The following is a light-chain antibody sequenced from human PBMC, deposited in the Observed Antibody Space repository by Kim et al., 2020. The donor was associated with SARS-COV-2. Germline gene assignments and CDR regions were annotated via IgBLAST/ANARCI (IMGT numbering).Light chain of an antibody. CDR1: GSNLGNNY. J-gene: IGLJ2*01. V-gene: IGLV1-51*01. CDR3: GTWDSSLSAVV. CDR2: DNN. Sequence: GRKVTMSCAGTGSNLGNNYVSWYQQLPGAAPKRLIYDNNKRPSGIPVRFSGSKSGTSATLGIAGLQTGDEADYYCGTWDSSLSAVVFGGGTQLTVL.